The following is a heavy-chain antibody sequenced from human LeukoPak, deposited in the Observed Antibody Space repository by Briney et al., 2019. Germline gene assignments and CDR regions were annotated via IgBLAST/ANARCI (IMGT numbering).Heavy chain of an antibody. V-gene: IGHV3-30-3*01. J-gene: IGHJ5*02. CDR3: ARGYSGSYHLSTPYNWFDP. Sequence: GGSLRLSCAASGFTFSSYAMHWVRQAPGKGLEWVAVISYDGSNKYYADSVKGRFTISRDNSKNTLYLQMNSLRAEDTAVYYCARGYSGSYHLSTPYNWFDPWGQGTLVTVSS. CDR1: GFTFSSYA. CDR2: ISYDGSNK. D-gene: IGHD1-26*01.